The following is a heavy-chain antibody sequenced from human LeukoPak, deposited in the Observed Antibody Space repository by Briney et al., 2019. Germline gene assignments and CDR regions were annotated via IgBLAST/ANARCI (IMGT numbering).Heavy chain of an antibody. CDR2: IYYSGST. Sequence: SETLSLTCTVSGVSISSGDYYWRWIRQPPGKGLEWIGYIYYSGSTYYNPSLKSRVTISVDTSKNQLSLKLSSVTAADTAVYYCARPYYYDSRIDPWGQGTLVTVSS. V-gene: IGHV4-30-4*01. CDR3: ARPYYYDSRIDP. D-gene: IGHD3-22*01. CDR1: GVSISSGDYY. J-gene: IGHJ5*02.